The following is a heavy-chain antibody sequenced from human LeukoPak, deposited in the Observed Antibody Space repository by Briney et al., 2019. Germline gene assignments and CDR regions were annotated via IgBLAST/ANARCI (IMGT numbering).Heavy chain of an antibody. CDR1: GFTFSNDA. CDR3: ARDVGFDSGSYYVFDQ. D-gene: IGHD3-10*01. CDR2: MSSYGTFI. Sequence: GGSLRLSCAASGFTFSNDAMHWVRQAPGKGLEWVPSMSSYGTFIYYADSVTGRFTISRDNAKNSLYLQMNSLRAEDTAIYYCARDVGFDSGSYYVFDQWGQGTLVTVSS. J-gene: IGHJ4*02. V-gene: IGHV3-21*01.